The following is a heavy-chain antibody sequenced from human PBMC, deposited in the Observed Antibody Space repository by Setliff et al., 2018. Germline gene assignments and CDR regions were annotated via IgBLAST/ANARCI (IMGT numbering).Heavy chain of an antibody. CDR2: INPYSGET. D-gene: IGHD2-15*01. CDR3: TRSRAPRVVLAADFDL. V-gene: IGHV1-18*01. Sequence: ASVKVSCKTSGFSFSTFGFSWVRQAPGQGLEWMGWINPYSGETNYAQKFQDRLSVTADTSSKTTYMELRSLTSDDTAVYFCTRSRAPRVVLAADFDLWGQGTPVTVSS. J-gene: IGHJ4*02. CDR1: GFSFSTFG.